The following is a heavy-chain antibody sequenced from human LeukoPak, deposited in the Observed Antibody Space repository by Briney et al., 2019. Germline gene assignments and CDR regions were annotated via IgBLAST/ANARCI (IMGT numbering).Heavy chain of an antibody. CDR1: GFTFSSYG. CDR3: AKDLSPDYGDYVGYFQH. D-gene: IGHD4-17*01. J-gene: IGHJ1*01. CDR2: IRYDGSNK. Sequence: PGGSLRLSCAASGFTFSSYGMHWVRQAPGKGLEWVAFIRYDGSNKYYADSVKGRFTISRDNSKNTLYLQMNSLRAEDTAVYYCAKDLSPDYGDYVGYFQHWGQGTLVTVSS. V-gene: IGHV3-30*02.